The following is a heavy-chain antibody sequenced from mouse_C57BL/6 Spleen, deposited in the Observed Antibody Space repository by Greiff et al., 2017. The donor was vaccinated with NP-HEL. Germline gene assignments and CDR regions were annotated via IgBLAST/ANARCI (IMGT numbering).Heavy chain of an antibody. D-gene: IGHD3-3*01. Sequence: EVQLQQSGPELVKPGASVKIPCKASGYTFTDYNMDWVKQSHGKSLEWIGDINPNNGGTSYNQKFKGKATLTVDKSSSTAYMELRSLTSEDTAVYYCARRTASAWFAYWGQGTLVTVSA. CDR2: INPNNGGT. CDR3: ARRTASAWFAY. J-gene: IGHJ3*01. V-gene: IGHV1-18*01. CDR1: GYTFTDYN.